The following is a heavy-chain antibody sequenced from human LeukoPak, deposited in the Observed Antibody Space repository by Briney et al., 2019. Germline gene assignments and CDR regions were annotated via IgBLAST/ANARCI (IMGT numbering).Heavy chain of an antibody. D-gene: IGHD3-10*01. J-gene: IGHJ3*02. CDR3: ARVTGADAFDM. CDR2: ISYDGSNK. V-gene: IGHV3-30*04. CDR1: GFTFSSYA. Sequence: GGSLRLSCAASGFTFSSYAMHWVRQAPGKGLEWVAVISYDGSNKYYADSVKGRFTISRDNSKNTLYLQMNSLRAEDTAVYYCARVTGADAFDMWGQGTMVTVSS.